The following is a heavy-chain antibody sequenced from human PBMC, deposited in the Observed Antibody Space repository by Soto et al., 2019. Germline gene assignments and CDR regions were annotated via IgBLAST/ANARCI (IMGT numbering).Heavy chain of an antibody. J-gene: IGHJ5*02. CDR1: GFTFSSYA. CDR3: AKITHYDFWSGYTGWFDP. D-gene: IGHD3-3*01. CDR2: ISGSGGST. Sequence: GGSLRLSCAASGFTFSSYAMSWVRQAPGKGLEWVSAISGSGGSTYYADSVKGRFTISRDNSKNTLYLQMNSLRAEDTAVYYCAKITHYDFWSGYTGWFDPWGQGTLVTVSS. V-gene: IGHV3-23*01.